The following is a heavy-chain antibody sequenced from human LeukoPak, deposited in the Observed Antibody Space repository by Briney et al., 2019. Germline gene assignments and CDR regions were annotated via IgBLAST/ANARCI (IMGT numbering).Heavy chain of an antibody. CDR2: ISGRGYGI. J-gene: IGHJ4*02. V-gene: IGHV3-11*01. CDR1: GFTFSDFH. Sequence: GSLRLSCTASGFTFSDFHMSWIRPAPGKGLEWGSHISGRGYGIHHPGSVKGRFTISRDNAKNSLYLQMNSLRVEDSAVYYCAGLGGTYSRGVDHWGQGTLVTVSS. CDR3: AGLGGTYSRGVDH. D-gene: IGHD6-19*01.